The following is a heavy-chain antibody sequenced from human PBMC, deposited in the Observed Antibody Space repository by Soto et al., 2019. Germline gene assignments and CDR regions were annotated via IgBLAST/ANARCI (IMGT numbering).Heavy chain of an antibody. D-gene: IGHD5-12*01. CDR2: IDYSGRT. CDR1: GGSISSGGYY. V-gene: IGHV4-31*03. Sequence: SETLSLTCTVYGGSISSGGYYWSGIRQHPGKGLERIGYIDYSGRTYYNPSLKSRFTILVETSKNQFSLKLSSVTAAVTAVYYCARGFRWLRLAYYYYYGMDVWGQGTTVT. J-gene: IGHJ6*02. CDR3: ARGFRWLRLAYYYYYGMDV.